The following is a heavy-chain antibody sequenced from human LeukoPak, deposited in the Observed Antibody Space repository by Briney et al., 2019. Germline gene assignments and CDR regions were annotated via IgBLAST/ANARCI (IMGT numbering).Heavy chain of an antibody. CDR1: GYTFTSYD. D-gene: IGHD6-19*01. Sequence: GASVKVSCKASGYTFTSYDINWVRQATGQGLEWMGWMNPNSGNTGYAQKFQGRVTMTRNTSISTAYMELSSLRSEDTAVYYCATDVIAVAGTEDYWGQGTLVTVSS. V-gene: IGHV1-8*01. CDR2: MNPNSGNT. CDR3: ATDVIAVAGTEDY. J-gene: IGHJ4*02.